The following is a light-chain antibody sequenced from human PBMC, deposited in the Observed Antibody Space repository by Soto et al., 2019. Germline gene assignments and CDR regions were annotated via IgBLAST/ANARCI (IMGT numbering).Light chain of an antibody. CDR1: SSDVGGSKY. V-gene: IGLV2-8*01. CDR3: FSYADTNNFV. Sequence: QSVLTQPPSASGSAGQSVSISCSGGSSDVGGSKYVSWYQVQPGKAPKLIIYEVNRRPEGAPYRFSGSQSGNTAALTVSGLQAEDEGDYFCFSYADTNNFVFGSGTKLTVL. CDR2: EVN. J-gene: IGLJ1*01.